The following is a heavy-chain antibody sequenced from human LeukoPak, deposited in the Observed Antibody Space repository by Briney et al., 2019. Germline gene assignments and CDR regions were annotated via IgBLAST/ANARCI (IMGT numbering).Heavy chain of an antibody. J-gene: IGHJ4*02. D-gene: IGHD1-26*01. CDR2: FHDSEST. V-gene: IGHV4-59*01. CDR3: ARGDASGRPGIAFDY. Sequence: SETLSLTCNVSGGSISNNYWRWIRQPPGKGLEWIGYFHDSESTNYNPSLKSRVSISVDTSKKQVSLKLSSVTAADTAVYYCARGDASGRPGIAFDYWGQGTLVTVSS. CDR1: GGSISNNY.